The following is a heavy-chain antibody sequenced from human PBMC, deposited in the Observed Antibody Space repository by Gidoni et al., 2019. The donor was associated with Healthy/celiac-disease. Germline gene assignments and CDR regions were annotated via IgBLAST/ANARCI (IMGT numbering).Heavy chain of an antibody. D-gene: IGHD3-22*01. CDR1: GGSISSSSYY. Sequence: QLQLQESGPGLVKPSETLSLTCTVSGGSISSSSYYWGWIRQPPGKGLEWIGSIYYSGSTYYNPSLKSRVTISVDTSKNQFSLKLSSVTAADTAVYYCATTPKSKSYYYDSSGSLPWGQGTLVTVSS. CDR2: IYYSGST. CDR3: ATTPKSKSYYYDSSGSLP. J-gene: IGHJ5*02. V-gene: IGHV4-39*01.